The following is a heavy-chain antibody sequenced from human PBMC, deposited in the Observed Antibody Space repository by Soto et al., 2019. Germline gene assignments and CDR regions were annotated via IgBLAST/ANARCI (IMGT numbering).Heavy chain of an antibody. Sequence: EVQLVESGGGLVQPGGSLRLSCAASGFTFSSYWMSWVRQAPGKGLEWVANIKQDGSEKYYVDSVKGRFTISRDNAKNSLYLQMNSLRAEDTAVYYCATEWELLPRPFDYWGQGTLVTVSS. D-gene: IGHD1-26*01. V-gene: IGHV3-7*05. CDR1: GFTFSSYW. J-gene: IGHJ4*02. CDR3: ATEWELLPRPFDY. CDR2: IKQDGSEK.